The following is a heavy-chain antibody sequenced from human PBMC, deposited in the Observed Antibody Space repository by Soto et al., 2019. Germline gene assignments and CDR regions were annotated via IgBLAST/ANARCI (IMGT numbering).Heavy chain of an antibody. CDR3: ARDGTVVRGTTYA. D-gene: IGHD3-10*01. V-gene: IGHV5-10-1*01. J-gene: IGHJ5*02. CDR1: GYSFTIYW. CDR2: IDPSDSYT. Sequence: GESLKISWKGSGYSFTIYWISWVRQMPGKGLEWMGRIDPSDSYTNYSPSFQGHVTISADKSISTAYLQWSSLKASDTAMYYCARDGTVVRGTTYAWGQGTLVTVSS.